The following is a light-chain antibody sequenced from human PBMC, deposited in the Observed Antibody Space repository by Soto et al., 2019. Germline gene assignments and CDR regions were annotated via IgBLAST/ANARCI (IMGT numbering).Light chain of an antibody. V-gene: IGLV2-23*02. CDR2: GVS. J-gene: IGLJ2*01. CDR3: CSYAGSSAYVI. Sequence: QSALTQPASVSGSPGQSITISCTGTSSDVGSYNFVSWYQQHPGKAPKLMIYGVSGRPSGVSNRFSGSKSGNTASLTISGLQAEDEADYYCCSYAGSSAYVIFGGGTKLTVL. CDR1: SSDVGSYNF.